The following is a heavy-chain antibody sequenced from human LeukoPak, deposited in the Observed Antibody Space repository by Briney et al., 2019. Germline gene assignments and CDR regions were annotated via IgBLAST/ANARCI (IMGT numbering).Heavy chain of an antibody. CDR2: ISWNSGSI. Sequence: GGSLRLSCAASGFTYDDYAMHWVRQAPGKGLEWVSGISWNSGSIGYADSVKGRFTIYRDNAKNSLYLQMNSLRPEDMALYYCAKDTGYDWGTHPFDYWGRGTLVTVSS. D-gene: IGHD5-12*01. CDR1: GFTYDDYA. CDR3: AKDTGYDWGTHPFDY. V-gene: IGHV3-9*03. J-gene: IGHJ4*02.